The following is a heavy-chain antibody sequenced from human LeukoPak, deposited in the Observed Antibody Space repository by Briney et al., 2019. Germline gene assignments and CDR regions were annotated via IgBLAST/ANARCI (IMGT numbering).Heavy chain of an antibody. J-gene: IGHJ4*02. CDR2: ITGSGGSA. Sequence: GGSLRLSCAASGFTFNSYAMSWVRQAPGKGLEWVSAITGSGGSACYADSVKGRFTISRDNSKNTLYLQMNSLRAEDTAVYYCAKDSFCSSTSCSDFDYWGQGTLVTVSS. CDR1: GFTFNSYA. D-gene: IGHD2-2*01. V-gene: IGHV3-23*01. CDR3: AKDSFCSSTSCSDFDY.